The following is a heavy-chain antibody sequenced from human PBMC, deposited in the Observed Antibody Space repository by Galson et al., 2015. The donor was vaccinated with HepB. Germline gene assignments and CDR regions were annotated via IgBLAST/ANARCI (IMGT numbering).Heavy chain of an antibody. CDR2: ISAYNGNT. V-gene: IGHV1-18*01. CDR3: AGDEPQYYDFWSGYYRNRLKFDY. Sequence: SVKVSCKASGYTFTSYGISWVRQAPGQGLEWMGWISAYNGNTNYAQKLQGRVTMTTDTSTSTAYMELRSLRSDDTAVYYCAGDEPQYYDFWSGYYRNRLKFDYWGQGTLVTVSS. J-gene: IGHJ4*02. D-gene: IGHD3-3*01. CDR1: GYTFTSYG.